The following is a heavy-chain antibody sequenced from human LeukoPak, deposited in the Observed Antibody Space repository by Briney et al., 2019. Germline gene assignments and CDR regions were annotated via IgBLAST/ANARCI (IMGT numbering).Heavy chain of an antibody. CDR1: GFTISSYA. D-gene: IGHD3-16*02. CDR2: ISANGGST. Sequence: PAGGSLRLSCAASGFTISSYAMSWVRQAPGKGLEWVSAISANGGSTYYADSVRGRFTISRDNSENTLYLQMNTLRAEDTAVYYCAKLPTFDYVWGSYRISHFDYWGQGTLVTVSS. J-gene: IGHJ4*02. CDR3: AKLPTFDYVWGSYRISHFDY. V-gene: IGHV3-23*01.